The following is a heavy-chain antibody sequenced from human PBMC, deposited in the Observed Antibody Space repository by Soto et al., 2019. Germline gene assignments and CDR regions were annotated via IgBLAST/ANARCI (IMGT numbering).Heavy chain of an antibody. V-gene: IGHV4-39*01. CDR1: VRSINKTSDH. Sequence: SETLSLTCSVSVRSINKTSDHLGFVREPPWNGLDWIGTLYYLLATDYNPSLKTRVTISVDTSKNQISLNLSSVTAADTAVYYCFGVMDAKIDYWGQRTMVTVSS. CDR3: FGVMDAKIDY. CDR2: LYYLLAT. J-gene: IGHJ4*01. D-gene: IGHD3-16*01.